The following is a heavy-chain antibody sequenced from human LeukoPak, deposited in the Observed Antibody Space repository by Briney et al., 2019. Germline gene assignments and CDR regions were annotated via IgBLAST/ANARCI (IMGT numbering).Heavy chain of an antibody. D-gene: IGHD2-15*01. CDR1: GFTVSSSY. CDR3: ARDNGWSADF. V-gene: IGHV3-7*03. Sequence: GGSLRLSCAASGFTVSSSYMTWARQAPGKGLEWVANIKQDGSAKPYVDSVKGRFTISRDNAKNSLFLQMNSLRAEDTAVYYCARDNGWSADFWGQGTLVTVSS. J-gene: IGHJ4*02. CDR2: IKQDGSAK.